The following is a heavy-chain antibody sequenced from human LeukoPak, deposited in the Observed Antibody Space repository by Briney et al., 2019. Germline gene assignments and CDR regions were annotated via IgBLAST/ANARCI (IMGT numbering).Heavy chain of an antibody. D-gene: IGHD6-6*01. J-gene: IGHJ5*02. Sequence: GGSLRLSCAASGFTFSDYYMSWIRRAPGKGLEWVSYISSSGSTIYYADSVKGRFTISRDNAKNSLYLRMNSLRAEDTAVYYCARRSSSPWFDPWGQGTLVTVSS. CDR2: ISSSGSTI. CDR3: ARRSSSPWFDP. V-gene: IGHV3-11*01. CDR1: GFTFSDYY.